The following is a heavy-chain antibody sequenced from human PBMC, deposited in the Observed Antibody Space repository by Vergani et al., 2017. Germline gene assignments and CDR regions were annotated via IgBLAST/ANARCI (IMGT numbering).Heavy chain of an antibody. V-gene: IGHV4-34*01. CDR3: ARGGIQLWLKYYYYYGMDV. CDR2: INHSGST. D-gene: IGHD5-18*01. CDR1: GGSFSGYY. Sequence: QVQLQQWGAGLLKPSETLSLTCAVYGGSFSGYYWSWIRQPPGKGLEWIGEINHSGSTNYNPSLKSRVTISVDTSKNQFSLKLSSVTAADTAVYYCARGGIQLWLKYYYYYGMDVWGQGTTVTVSS. J-gene: IGHJ6*02.